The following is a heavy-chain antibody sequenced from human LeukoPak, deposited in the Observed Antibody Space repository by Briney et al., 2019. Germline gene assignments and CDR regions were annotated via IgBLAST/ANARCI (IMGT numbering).Heavy chain of an antibody. V-gene: IGHV1-18*01. D-gene: IGHD5-24*01. CDR1: GYTFSTYG. CDR3: PRSDLATNTAGPFEY. J-gene: IGHJ4*02. Sequence: ASVKVSCKASGYTFSTYGITWVRQAPGQGLEWMGWISGHQGNTKYAQNFQGRVTMTTDTSTSTAYMDLRSLRSDDTAIYFCPRSDLATNTAGPFEYWGQGTLVAVSS. CDR2: ISGHQGNT.